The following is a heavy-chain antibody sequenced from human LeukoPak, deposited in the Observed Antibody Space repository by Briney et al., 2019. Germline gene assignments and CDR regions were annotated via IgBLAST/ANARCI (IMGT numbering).Heavy chain of an antibody. V-gene: IGHV1-46*01. CDR2: INPSGGST. Sequence: GASVKVSCKASGYTFTSYYMHWVRQAPGQGLEWMGIINPSGGSTSYAQKFQGRVTITTDESTSTAYMELSSLRSEDTAVYYCARSGYCSSTSCSNYYYYYYMDVWGKGTTVTVSS. CDR3: ARSGYCSSTSCSNYYYYYYMDV. J-gene: IGHJ6*03. D-gene: IGHD2-2*01. CDR1: GYTFTSYY.